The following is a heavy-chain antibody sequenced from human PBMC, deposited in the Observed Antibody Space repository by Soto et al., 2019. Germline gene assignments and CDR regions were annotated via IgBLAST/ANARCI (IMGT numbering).Heavy chain of an antibody. Sequence: GASVKVSCKASGGTFSSYAISRVRQAPGQGLEWMGGIIPIFGTANYAQKFQGRVTITADESTSTAYMELSSPRSEDTAVYYCATCSGGSCYGAFDIWGQGTMVTVSS. J-gene: IGHJ3*02. CDR3: ATCSGGSCYGAFDI. CDR1: GGTFSSYA. D-gene: IGHD2-15*01. V-gene: IGHV1-69*13. CDR2: IIPIFGTA.